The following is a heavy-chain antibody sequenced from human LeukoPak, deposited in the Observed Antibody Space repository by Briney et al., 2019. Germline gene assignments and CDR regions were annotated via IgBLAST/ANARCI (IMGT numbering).Heavy chain of an antibody. V-gene: IGHV1-18*01. J-gene: IGHJ3*02. D-gene: IGHD2-2*02. CDR2: ISAYNGNT. Sequence: ASVKVSCKASGYTFTSYGISWVRQAPGQGLEWMGWISAYNGNTNYAQKLQGRVTMTTDTSTSTAYMELRSLRSDDTAVYYCARGGPLCASCYTSAFDIWGQGTMVTVSS. CDR1: GYTFTSYG. CDR3: ARGGPLCASCYTSAFDI.